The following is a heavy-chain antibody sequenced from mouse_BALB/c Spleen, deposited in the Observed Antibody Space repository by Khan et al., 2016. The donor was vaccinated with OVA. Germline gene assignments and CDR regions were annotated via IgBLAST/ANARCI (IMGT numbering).Heavy chain of an antibody. CDR3: ARDAGRY. Sequence: VQLQQSGPELVKPGASVKISCKTSGYTFPEYTVHWVKQSLGKSLDWIGVINPKNGDTAYNQKFKGKATLTVDKSSSTAYMEFSSLTSEYSAVYYCARDAGRYWGQGTSVTVAS. D-gene: IGHD3-3*01. V-gene: IGHV1-18*01. CDR2: INPKNGDT. CDR1: GYTFPEYT. J-gene: IGHJ4*01.